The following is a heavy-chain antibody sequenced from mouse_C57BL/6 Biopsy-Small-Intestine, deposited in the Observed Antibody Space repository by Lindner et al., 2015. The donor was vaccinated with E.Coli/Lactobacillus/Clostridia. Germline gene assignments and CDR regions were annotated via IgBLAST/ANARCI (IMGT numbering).Heavy chain of an antibody. V-gene: IGHV1-31*01. D-gene: IGHD4-1*01. CDR1: GFSFTGYY. Sequence: VQLQESGPELVKPGASVKISCKASGFSFTGYYMHWVKQSHGNILDWIGCIYPYNGVSSYNQKFKDKATLTVDRSSSTAYMELRSLTSEDSAVYYCARGNNWDSDFDYWGQGTTLTVSS. CDR3: ARGNNWDSDFDY. J-gene: IGHJ2*01. CDR2: IYPYNGVS.